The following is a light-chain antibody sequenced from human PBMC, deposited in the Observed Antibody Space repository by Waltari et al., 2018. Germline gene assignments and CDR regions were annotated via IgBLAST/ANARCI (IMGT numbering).Light chain of an antibody. V-gene: IGLV3-10*01. J-gene: IGLJ2*01. CDR1: ACPTQQ. Sequence: SYDLTQPPSVPVSPAQTARITCSGDACPTQQAYWYQQKAVQAPALVIYDDNKRPSGIPERISGSSSGTMATLTVSGAQVEDEADYYCYSTDSSGNHRVFGGGTRLTVL. CDR2: DDN. CDR3: YSTDSSGNHRV.